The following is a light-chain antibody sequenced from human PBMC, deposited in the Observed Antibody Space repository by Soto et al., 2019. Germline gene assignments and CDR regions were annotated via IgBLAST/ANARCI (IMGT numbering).Light chain of an antibody. CDR2: GAS. CDR3: QQSGSSRT. J-gene: IGKJ1*01. CDR1: QSVSSSY. V-gene: IGKV3-20*01. Sequence: EIVLTQSPGTLSLSPGERATLSCRASQSVSSSYLAWYQQKPGQAPRLLIYGASSRATGIPDRFSGSGSGTYFTLTISILEPEDFAVYYCQQSGSSRTFGQGTKEEIK.